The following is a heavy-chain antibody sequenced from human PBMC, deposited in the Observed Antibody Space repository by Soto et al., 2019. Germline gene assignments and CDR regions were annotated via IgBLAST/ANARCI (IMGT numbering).Heavy chain of an antibody. D-gene: IGHD7-27*01. V-gene: IGHV3-9*01. CDR2: ISWNSGSI. J-gene: IGHJ4*02. CDR3: AKELGIGGLAIFDY. CDR1: GFTFDDYA. Sequence: EVQLVESGGGLVQPGRSLRLSCAASGFTFDDYAMHWVRQAPGKGLEWVSGISWNSGSIGYADSVKGRFTISRDNAKNSLYLQMNSLRAEDTALYYCAKELGIGGLAIFDYWGQGTLVTVSS.